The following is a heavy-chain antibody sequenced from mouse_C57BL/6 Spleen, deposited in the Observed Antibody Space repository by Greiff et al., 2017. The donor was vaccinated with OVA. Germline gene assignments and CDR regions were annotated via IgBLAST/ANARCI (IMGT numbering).Heavy chain of an antibody. CDR3: ARWGLFYAMDY. CDR2: IYPGSGNT. D-gene: IGHD3-1*01. CDR1: GYTFTDYY. Sequence: QVQLQQSGAELVRPGASVKLSCKASGYTFTDYYINWVKQRPGQGLEWIARIYPGSGNTYYNEKFKGKATLTAEKSSSTAYMQLSSLTSEDSAVYCCARWGLFYAMDYWGQGTSVTVSS. J-gene: IGHJ4*01. V-gene: IGHV1-76*01.